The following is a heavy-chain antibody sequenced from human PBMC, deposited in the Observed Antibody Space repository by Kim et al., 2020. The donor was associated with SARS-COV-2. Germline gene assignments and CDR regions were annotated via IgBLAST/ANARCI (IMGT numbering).Heavy chain of an antibody. Sequence: GGSLRLSCAASGFTFSSYAMHWVRQAPGKGLEWVAVISYDGSNKYYADSVKGRFTISRDNSKNTLYLQMNSLRAEDTAVYYCARAPKGMATISGMDVWGQGTTVTVSS. J-gene: IGHJ6*02. D-gene: IGHD5-12*01. CDR1: GFTFSSYA. CDR3: ARAPKGMATISGMDV. V-gene: IGHV3-30-3*01. CDR2: ISYDGSNK.